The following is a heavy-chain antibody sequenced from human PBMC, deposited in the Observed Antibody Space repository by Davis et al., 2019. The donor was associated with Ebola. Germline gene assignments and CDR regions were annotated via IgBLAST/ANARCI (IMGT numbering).Heavy chain of an antibody. D-gene: IGHD6-13*01. CDR2: IYYSGST. J-gene: IGHJ2*01. Sequence: SETLSLTCTVSGGSTSSYYWSWIRQPPGKGLEWIGYIYYSGSTNYNPSLKSRVTISVDTSKNQFSLKLSSVTAADTAVYYCARSTYSSSWKGYFDLWGRGTLVTVSS. V-gene: IGHV4-59*01. CDR1: GGSTSSYY. CDR3: ARSTYSSSWKGYFDL.